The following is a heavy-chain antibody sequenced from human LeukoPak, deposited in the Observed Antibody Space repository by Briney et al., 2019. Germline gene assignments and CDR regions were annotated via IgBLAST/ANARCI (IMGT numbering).Heavy chain of an antibody. Sequence: GGSLRLSCAASGFTFSSYAMHWVRQAPGKGLEYVSAISSNGGSTYYANSVKGRFTISRDNSKNTLYLQMGSLRAEDMAVYYCARDDRRFGELSGGSFDYWGQGTLVTVSS. CDR3: ARDDRRFGELSGGSFDY. V-gene: IGHV3-64*01. J-gene: IGHJ4*02. D-gene: IGHD3-10*01. CDR2: ISSNGGST. CDR1: GFTFSSYA.